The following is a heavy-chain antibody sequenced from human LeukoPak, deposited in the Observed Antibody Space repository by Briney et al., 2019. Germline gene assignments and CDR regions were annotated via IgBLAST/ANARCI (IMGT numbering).Heavy chain of an antibody. J-gene: IGHJ1*01. CDR3: ARDPGFQH. CDR2: IYYSGST. CDR1: GGSISSYY. Sequence: SETLSLTCTVSGGSISSYYWSWLRQPPGKGLEWIGYIYYSGSTNYNPSLKSRVTISVDTSKNQFSLKLSSVTAADTAVYYCARDPGFQHWGQGTLVTVSS. V-gene: IGHV4-59*01.